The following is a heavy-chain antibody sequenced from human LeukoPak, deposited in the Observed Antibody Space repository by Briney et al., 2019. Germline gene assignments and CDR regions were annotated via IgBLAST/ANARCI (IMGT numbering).Heavy chain of an antibody. CDR1: GFTFSSYA. D-gene: IGHD2-21*02. V-gene: IGHV3-23*01. J-gene: IGHJ4*02. CDR3: AKSLGSVVVTANDY. CDR2: ISGSGGST. Sequence: PGGSLRLSCAASGFTFSSYAMSWVRQAPGKGLEWLSAISGSGGSTYYADSVKGRFTISRDNSTNTLYLQVNSLRAEDTAVYYCAKSLGSVVVTANDYWGQGTLVTVSS.